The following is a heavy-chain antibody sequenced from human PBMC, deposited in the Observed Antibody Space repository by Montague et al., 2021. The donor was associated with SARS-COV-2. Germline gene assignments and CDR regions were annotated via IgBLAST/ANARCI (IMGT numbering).Heavy chain of an antibody. J-gene: IGHJ4*02. Sequence: SETLSLTCTVSGGSISTYYWNWIRQSPGQGLEWIGYVSDSGSTNSNYSLTSRIAITVATSKSQFSLKLTAVTAADTAVSYCARGRAWLVFDYWGQGTLVTVSS. D-gene: IGHD6-19*01. CDR1: GGSISTYY. CDR3: ARGRAWLVFDY. V-gene: IGHV4-59*01. CDR2: VSDSGST.